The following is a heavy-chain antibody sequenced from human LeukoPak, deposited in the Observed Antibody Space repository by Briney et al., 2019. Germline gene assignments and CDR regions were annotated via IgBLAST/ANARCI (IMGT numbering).Heavy chain of an antibody. V-gene: IGHV1-2*02. CDR1: GYTFTGYY. CDR2: INPNSGGT. J-gene: IGHJ4*02. CDR3: AREVDYDILTGYPYKDY. Sequence: ASVKVSCKASGYTFTGYYMHWVRQAPGQGLEWMGWINPNSGGTNYAQKFQGRVTMTRDTSISTAYMELSRLRSDDTAVYYCAREVDYDILTGYPYKDYWGQGTLVTVSS. D-gene: IGHD3-9*01.